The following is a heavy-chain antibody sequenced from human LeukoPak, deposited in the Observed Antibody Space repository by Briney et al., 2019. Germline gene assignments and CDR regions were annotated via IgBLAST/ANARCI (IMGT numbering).Heavy chain of an antibody. CDR1: GYIFTSYA. Sequence: ASVKVSCKTSGYIFTSYAMHWVRQAPGQRLEWMGWITAGNGNTKYSQKFQGRVTITRDTSASTAYMELSSLTSEDTAVYYCARCDYTWGSDRDLQIGEYIHYWGQGTLVTVSS. J-gene: IGHJ1*01. V-gene: IGHV1-3*01. D-gene: IGHD3-16*02. CDR2: ITAGNGNT. CDR3: ARCDYTWGSDRDLQIGEYIHY.